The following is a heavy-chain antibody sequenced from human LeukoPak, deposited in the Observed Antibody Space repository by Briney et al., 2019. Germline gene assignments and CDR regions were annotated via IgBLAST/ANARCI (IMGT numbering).Heavy chain of an antibody. J-gene: IGHJ6*02. CDR2: IIPILGIA. Sequence: SVEVSCKASGGTFSSYAISWVRQAPGQGLEWMGRIIPILGIANYAQKFQGRVTITADKSTSTAYMELSSLRSEDTAVYYCARDRLVITQDYYYYGMDVWGQGTTVTVSS. CDR3: ARDRLVITQDYYYYGMDV. D-gene: IGHD3-9*01. CDR1: GGTFSSYA. V-gene: IGHV1-69*04.